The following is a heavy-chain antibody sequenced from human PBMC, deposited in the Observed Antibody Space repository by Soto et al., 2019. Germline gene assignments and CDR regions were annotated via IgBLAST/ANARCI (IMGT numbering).Heavy chain of an antibody. CDR3: ARDVDADFRTDFDY. D-gene: IGHD4-17*01. Sequence: GGSLRLSCAASGFTFISYSMNWVRQAPGKGLEWVSYISGNGEIIQYAASARGRFTISRDNAENSVYLEMDRLRAEDTALYYCARDVDADFRTDFDYWGRGTLVTVS. J-gene: IGHJ4*02. CDR2: ISGNGEII. CDR1: GFTFISYS. V-gene: IGHV3-48*04.